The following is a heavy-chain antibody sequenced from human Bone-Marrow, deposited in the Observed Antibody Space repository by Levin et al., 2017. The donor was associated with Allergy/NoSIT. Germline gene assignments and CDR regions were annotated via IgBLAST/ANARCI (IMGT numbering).Heavy chain of an antibody. J-gene: IGHJ4*02. CDR3: ARGDYGDLQYFDY. Sequence: GGSLRLSCAASGFTFSSYWMHWVRQAPGKGLVWVSRINSDGSSTSYADSVKGRFTISRDNAKNTLYLQMNSLRAEDTAVYYCARGDYGDLQYFDYWGQGTLVTVSS. V-gene: IGHV3-74*01. D-gene: IGHD4-17*01. CDR2: INSDGSST. CDR1: GFTFSSYW.